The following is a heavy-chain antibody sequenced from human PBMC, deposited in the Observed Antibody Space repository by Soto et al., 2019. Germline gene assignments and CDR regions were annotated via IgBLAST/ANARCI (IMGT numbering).Heavy chain of an antibody. CDR2: INAGNGNT. CDR1: GYTFTSYA. CDR3: AREKMRRYSSSIYYYYGMDV. V-gene: IGHV1-3*01. D-gene: IGHD6-6*01. J-gene: IGHJ6*02. Sequence: GASVKVSCKASGYTFTSYAMHWVRQAPGQRLEWMGWINAGNGNTKYSQKFQGRVTITRDTSASTAYMELSSLRSEDTAVYYCAREKMRRYSSSIYYYYGMDVWGQGTTVTVSS.